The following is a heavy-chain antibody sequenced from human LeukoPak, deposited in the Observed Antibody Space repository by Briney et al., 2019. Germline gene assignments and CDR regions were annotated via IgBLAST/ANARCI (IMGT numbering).Heavy chain of an antibody. CDR3: ARDSSDSSSWLSDY. CDR2: ISAYNGNT. CDR1: GCTFTSYG. V-gene: IGHV1-18*01. Sequence: ASVKVSCKASGCTFTSYGISWVRQAPGQGLEWMGWISAYNGNTNYAQKLQGRVTMTTDTSTSTAYMELRSLRSDDTAVYYCARDSSDSSSWLSDYWGQGTLVTVSS. J-gene: IGHJ4*02. D-gene: IGHD6-13*01.